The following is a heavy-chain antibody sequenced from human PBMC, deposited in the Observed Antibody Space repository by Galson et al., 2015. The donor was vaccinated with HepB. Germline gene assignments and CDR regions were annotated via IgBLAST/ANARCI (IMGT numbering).Heavy chain of an antibody. CDR2: ISYDGSNK. D-gene: IGHD3-22*01. CDR1: GFTFSNYV. Sequence: SLRLSCAASGFTFSNYVLHWVRQAPGKGLEWVAVISYDGSNKYYADSVKGRFTISRDNSENTLYLQMNSLRTEDTAVYYCTRDANLRDDSSGYYGMDVWGQGTTVTVSS. J-gene: IGHJ6*02. CDR3: TRDANLRDDSSGYYGMDV. V-gene: IGHV3-30-3*01.